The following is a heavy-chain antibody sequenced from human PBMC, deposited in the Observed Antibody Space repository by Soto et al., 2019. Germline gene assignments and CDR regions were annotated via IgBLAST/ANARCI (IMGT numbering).Heavy chain of an antibody. CDR1: GYTFTSYG. Sequence: ASVKVSCKASGYTFTSYGINWVRQALGQGLEWMGWISAYNGNTNYAQKLQGRVTMTTDTSTSTAYMELRSLRSDDTAVYYCARSIAVAYDAFDIWGQGTMVTVSS. CDR2: ISAYNGNT. CDR3: ARSIAVAYDAFDI. D-gene: IGHD6-19*01. V-gene: IGHV1-18*01. J-gene: IGHJ3*02.